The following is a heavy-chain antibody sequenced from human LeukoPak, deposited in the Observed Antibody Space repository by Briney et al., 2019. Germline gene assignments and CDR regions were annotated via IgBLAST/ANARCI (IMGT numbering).Heavy chain of an antibody. CDR2: INSGSSNP. V-gene: IGHV3-21*01. CDR1: GFIFSSYT. J-gene: IGHJ4*02. CDR3: ARDFLAAGDY. Sequence: GGSLRLSCEASGFIFSSYTMNWIRQAPGKGLEWVASINSGSSNPYYADSLKVRFTISRDDAKKSLYLQMTSLRVEDTSVYYCARDFLAAGDYWGQGTLVTVSS. D-gene: IGHD6-13*01.